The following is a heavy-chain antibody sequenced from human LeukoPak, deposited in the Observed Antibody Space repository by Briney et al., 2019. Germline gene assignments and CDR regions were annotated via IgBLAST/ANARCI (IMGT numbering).Heavy chain of an antibody. CDR2: ISSDGSST. V-gene: IGHV3-74*01. Sequence: GGSLRLSCVAPGFTFSSYWMHWVRQAPGKGLVWVSRISSDGSSTSYADSVKGRFTISRDNAKNTVYLEMNSLGAEDTAVYYCARAWDVWGKGTTVTISS. CDR1: GFTFSSYW. J-gene: IGHJ6*04. CDR3: ARAWDV.